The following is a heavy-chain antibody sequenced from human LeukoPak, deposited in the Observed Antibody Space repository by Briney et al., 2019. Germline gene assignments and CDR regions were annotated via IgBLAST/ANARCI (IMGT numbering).Heavy chain of an antibody. Sequence: GSLRLSCAASGFTFSSYEMNWIRQPPGKGLEWIGEINHSGSTNYNPSLKSRVTISVDTSKNQFSLKLSSVTAADTAVYYCARGLGGWLRLFDYWGQGTLVTVSS. CDR3: ARGLGGWLRLFDY. V-gene: IGHV4-34*01. J-gene: IGHJ4*02. CDR2: INHSGST. D-gene: IGHD6-19*01. CDR1: GFTFSSYE.